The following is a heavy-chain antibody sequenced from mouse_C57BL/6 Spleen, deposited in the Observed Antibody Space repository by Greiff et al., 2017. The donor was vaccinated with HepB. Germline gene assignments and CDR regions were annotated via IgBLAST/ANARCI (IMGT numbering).Heavy chain of an antibody. CDR1: GFSLTSYG. CDR3: AKPEGCGSRYEYFDV. J-gene: IGHJ1*03. V-gene: IGHV2-3*01. Sequence: QVQLKESGPGLVAPSQSLSITCTVSGFSLTSYGVSWVRQPPGKGLEWLGVIWGDGSTNYHSALISRLSISKDNSKSKVFLKLNSLQTDDTATYYCAKPEGCGSRYEYFDVWGTGTTVTVSS. D-gene: IGHD1-1*01. CDR2: IWGDGST.